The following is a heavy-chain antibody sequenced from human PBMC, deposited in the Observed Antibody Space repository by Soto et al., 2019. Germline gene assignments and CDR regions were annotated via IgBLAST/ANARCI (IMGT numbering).Heavy chain of an antibody. CDR2: IYSGGST. CDR1: GFTVSSNY. D-gene: IGHD1-26*01. CDR3: ARGSYGGAFDI. V-gene: IGHV3-66*01. J-gene: IGHJ3*02. Sequence: GGSLRLSCAASGFTVSSNYMSWVRQAPGKGLEWVSVIYSGGSTYYADSVKGRFTIPRDNSKNTLYLQINSLRAEDTAVYYCARGSYGGAFDIWGQGTMVTVSS.